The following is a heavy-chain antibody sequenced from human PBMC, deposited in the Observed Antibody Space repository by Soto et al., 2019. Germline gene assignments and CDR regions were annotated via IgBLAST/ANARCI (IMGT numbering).Heavy chain of an antibody. V-gene: IGHV1-69*06. D-gene: IGHD3-16*01. Sequence: QVQLVQSGAEVKKPGSSVKVSCKASGGTFSRYGISWLRQAPGQGLEWMGGIIPIFDTAKYAQKFQGRVTITADKSTSTAYMEVSSLRSEDTAVYYCARDPGRSSDRGRVRQVADGDYYRMDVW. CDR1: GGTFSRYG. J-gene: IGHJ6*01. CDR3: ARDPGRSSDRGRVRQVADGDYYRMDV. CDR2: IIPIFDTA.